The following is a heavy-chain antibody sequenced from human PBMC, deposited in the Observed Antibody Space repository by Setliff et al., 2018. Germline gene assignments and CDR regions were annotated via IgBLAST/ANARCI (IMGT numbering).Heavy chain of an antibody. V-gene: IGHV4-39*01. CDR2: MHYSGRA. J-gene: IGHJ4*02. D-gene: IGHD3-16*01. CDR1: GASVSSRSYY. CDR3: ARLPNYVWGSPVDY. Sequence: SETLSLTCPVSGASVSSRSYYWGWIRQPPGKGLEWIGSMHYSGRAYYSSSLKSRVTISVDTSKNQFSLTLSSVTAADTAVYYCARLPNYVWGSPVDYWGQGTLVTVSS.